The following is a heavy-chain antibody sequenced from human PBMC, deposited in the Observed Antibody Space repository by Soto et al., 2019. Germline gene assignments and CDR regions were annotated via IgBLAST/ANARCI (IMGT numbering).Heavy chain of an antibody. CDR3: ARADGYNSGYVDS. V-gene: IGHV1-8*01. Sequence: QVQLVQSGAEVKKPGASVKVSCKASGYTFTSYDINWVRQATGQGLEWRGWMNPNSGNRGHAQKVEGRVTMTTNTSISTAYMELSSLRSEDTAVYYCARADGYNSGYVDSWGQGTLVTVSS. CDR2: MNPNSGNR. CDR1: GYTFTSYD. D-gene: IGHD1-1*01. J-gene: IGHJ4*02.